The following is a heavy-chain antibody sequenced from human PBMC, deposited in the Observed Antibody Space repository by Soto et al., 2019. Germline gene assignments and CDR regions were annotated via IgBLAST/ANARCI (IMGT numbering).Heavy chain of an antibody. CDR2: IGTSGTPT. CDR1: GFTFRSYA. V-gene: IGHV3-23*01. D-gene: IGHD2-21*01. CDR3: TMILWSSRRDALDI. Sequence: DVQLLESGGDLVQPGGSLRLSCIASGFTFRSYAMAWVRQAPGEDLEWVSAIGTSGTPTLYADSVKSRFSISRDDSRNTVSLQMNSLGVEDTATYYCTMILWSSRRDALDIWGQGTTVTVSS. J-gene: IGHJ6*02.